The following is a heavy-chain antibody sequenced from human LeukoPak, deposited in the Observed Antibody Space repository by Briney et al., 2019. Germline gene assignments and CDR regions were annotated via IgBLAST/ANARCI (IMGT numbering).Heavy chain of an antibody. CDR1: GGSISSGDYY. CDR2: IYYSGST. CDR3: ARDAGYSYGPNDS. D-gene: IGHD5-18*01. V-gene: IGHV4-30-4*01. Sequence: SQTLSLTCTVSGGSISSGDYYWSWIRQPPGKGLEWIGYIYYSGSTYYNPSLTSRVTISVDTSKNQFSLKLSSVTAADTAVYYCARDAGYSYGPNDSWGQGTLVTVSS. J-gene: IGHJ4*02.